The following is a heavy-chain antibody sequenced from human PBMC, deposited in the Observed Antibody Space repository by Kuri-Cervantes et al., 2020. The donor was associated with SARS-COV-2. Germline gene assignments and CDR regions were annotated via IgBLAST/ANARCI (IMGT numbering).Heavy chain of an antibody. CDR2: ISSDGNNR. Sequence: GESLKISCAASGFSFSSLPMHWVRHAPGKGLQWVARISSDGNNRYHVDFVKGRFTISRDNSKNTLYLQMNSPRAEDTAVYYCARGGLPITMGDGAFDIWGQGKMVNVSS. CDR1: GFSFSSLP. J-gene: IGHJ3*02. V-gene: IGHV3-30*03. D-gene: IGHD3-10*01. CDR3: ARGGLPITMGDGAFDI.